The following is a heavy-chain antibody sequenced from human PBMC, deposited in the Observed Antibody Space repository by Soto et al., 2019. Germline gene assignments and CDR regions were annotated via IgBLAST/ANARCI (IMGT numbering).Heavy chain of an antibody. D-gene: IGHD3-3*01. CDR2: INHSGST. J-gene: IGHJ6*04. CDR3: ARVYYDFLSGYYFHYGMHV. CDR1: CGSFRGYY. V-gene: IGHV4-34*01. Sequence: PSETLSLTCAASCGSFRGYYWRWIRQPPGKGLEWIGEINHSGSTNYTPSLTSRVTISVDTSKNQFSLKLSSVTAADTAVYYCARVYYDFLSGYYFHYGMHVSGKGTTV.